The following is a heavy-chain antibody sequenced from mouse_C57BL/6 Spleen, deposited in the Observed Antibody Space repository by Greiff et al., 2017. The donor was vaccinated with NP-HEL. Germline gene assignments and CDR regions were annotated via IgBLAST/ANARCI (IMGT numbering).Heavy chain of an antibody. Sequence: VQLQQSGPELVKPGASVKISCKASGYAFSSSWMNWVQQRPGKGLEWIGRIYPGDGDTNYNGKFKGKATLTADKSSSTAYMQLSSLTSEDSAVYFCARDYYGISMDYWGQGTSVTVSS. V-gene: IGHV1-82*01. CDR1: GYAFSSSW. J-gene: IGHJ4*01. CDR2: IYPGDGDT. D-gene: IGHD1-1*01. CDR3: ARDYYGISMDY.